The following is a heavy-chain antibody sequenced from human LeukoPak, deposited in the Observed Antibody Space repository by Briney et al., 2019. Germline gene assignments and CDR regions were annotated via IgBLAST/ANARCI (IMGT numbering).Heavy chain of an antibody. CDR3: ARGDSSRWYFDY. V-gene: IGHV4-39*01. J-gene: IGHJ4*02. D-gene: IGHD6-13*01. CDR2: IYEIGST. CDR1: GGSISSSGYY. Sequence: SETLSLTCTVSGGSISSSGYYWGWIRQPPGKGLNWIGSIYEIGSTYSNPSLKSRATISVATSKNQFSLKLSSVAAADTAVYYCARGDSSRWYFDYWGQGTLVTVSS.